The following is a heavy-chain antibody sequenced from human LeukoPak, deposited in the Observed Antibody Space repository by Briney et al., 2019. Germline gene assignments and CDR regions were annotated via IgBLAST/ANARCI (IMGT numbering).Heavy chain of an antibody. Sequence: SETLSLTCTVSGVSISINYGSWVQQPPGKGLEWMGYVYNSGTTDYNPSLKSRVTISADTSKNQLSLKLTSVTAADTAVYYCVRDRELNYWGQGTLVTVSS. J-gene: IGHJ4*02. V-gene: IGHV4-59*12. D-gene: IGHD1-7*01. CDR1: GVSISINY. CDR2: VYNSGTT. CDR3: VRDRELNY.